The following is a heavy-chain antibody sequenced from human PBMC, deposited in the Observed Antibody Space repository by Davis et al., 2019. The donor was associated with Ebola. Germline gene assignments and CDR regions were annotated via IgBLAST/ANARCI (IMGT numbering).Heavy chain of an antibody. CDR2: IKQDGSEK. J-gene: IGHJ4*02. D-gene: IGHD6-13*01. Sequence: GGSLRLSCAASGFSFSDYWMSWVRQAPGKGLEWVANIKQDGSEKYYVDSVKGRFIISRDNTKNSLYLQMDSLRAEDTAVYYCARGSSTGNSFSYWGQGTLVTVSS. V-gene: IGHV3-7*01. CDR3: ARGSSTGNSFSY. CDR1: GFSFSDYW.